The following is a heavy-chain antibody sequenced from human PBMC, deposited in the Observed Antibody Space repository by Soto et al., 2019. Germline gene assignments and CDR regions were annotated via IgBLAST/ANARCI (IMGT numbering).Heavy chain of an antibody. D-gene: IGHD3-10*01. V-gene: IGHV4-4*07. CDR2: ISPSGDS. CDR1: GAYITAYC. J-gene: IGHJ6*02. CDR3: ASLGRNYYNGMDV. Sequence: SETLSLTCAVSGAYITAYCWTWIRQPAGKGLEWIGRISPSGDSTYNPSLQSRLSMSVDTFKNHLSLTLTSVTAADTAVYYCASLGRNYYNGMDVWGPGTTVTVSS.